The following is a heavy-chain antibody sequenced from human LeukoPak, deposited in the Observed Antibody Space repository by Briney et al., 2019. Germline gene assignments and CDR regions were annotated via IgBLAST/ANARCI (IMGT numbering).Heavy chain of an antibody. J-gene: IGHJ5*02. V-gene: IGHV1-46*01. CDR3: ARDGIAAAGRVPGWFDP. D-gene: IGHD6-13*01. Sequence: GASVKVSCKASGYTFTSYYMHWVRQAPGQGLEWMGIINPSGGSTSYAQKFQGRVTMTRDTSTSTAYMELRSLRSDDTAVYYCARDGIAAAGRVPGWFDPWGQGTLVTVSS. CDR2: INPSGGST. CDR1: GYTFTSYY.